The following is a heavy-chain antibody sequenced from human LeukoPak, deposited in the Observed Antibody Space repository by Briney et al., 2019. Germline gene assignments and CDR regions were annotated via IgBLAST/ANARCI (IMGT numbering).Heavy chain of an antibody. J-gene: IGHJ4*02. CDR1: GYTLTELS. CDR3: ATTGRYSSSWYYFDY. D-gene: IGHD6-13*01. CDR2: FDPEDGET. V-gene: IGHV1-24*01. Sequence: ASVKVSCKVSGYTLTELSMHWVRQAPGKGLEWMGGFDPEDGETIYAQKFQGRVTMTEDTSTDTAYMELSSLRSEDTAVYYCATTGRYSSSWYYFDYWGQGTLVTVSS.